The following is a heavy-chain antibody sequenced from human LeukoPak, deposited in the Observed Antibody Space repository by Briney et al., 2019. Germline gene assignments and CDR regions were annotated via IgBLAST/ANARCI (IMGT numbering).Heavy chain of an antibody. V-gene: IGHV3-53*01. CDR1: GFIASSNY. D-gene: IGHD2-15*01. J-gene: IGHJ4*02. CDR2: IYSGGST. CDR3: ATGGRSGVAFES. Sequence: TGGSLRLSCTASGFIASSNYMSWVRQAPGKGLEWVSLIYSGGSTYYADSVMGRSTISRDKSNNTLYLQMNSLQAEDTAVYYCATGGRSGVAFESWGQGTLVTVSS.